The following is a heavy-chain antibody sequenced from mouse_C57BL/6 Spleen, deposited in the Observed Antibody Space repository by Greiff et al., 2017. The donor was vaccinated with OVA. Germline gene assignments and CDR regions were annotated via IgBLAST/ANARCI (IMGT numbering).Heavy chain of an antibody. CDR3: ARGATVVADAMDY. V-gene: IGHV14-3*01. CDR2: IDPANGNT. Sequence: EVQRVESVAELVRPGASVKLSCTASGFNIKNTYMHWVKQRPEQGLEWIGRIDPANGNTKYAPKFQGKATITADTSSNTAYLQLSSLTSEDTAIYYCARGATVVADAMDYWGQGTSVTVSS. J-gene: IGHJ4*01. D-gene: IGHD1-1*01. CDR1: GFNIKNTY.